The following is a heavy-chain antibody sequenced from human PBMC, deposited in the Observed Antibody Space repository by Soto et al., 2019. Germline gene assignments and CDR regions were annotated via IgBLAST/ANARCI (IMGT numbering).Heavy chain of an antibody. CDR2: LYANGGT. CDR1: GFTVSNNY. J-gene: IGHJ4*02. V-gene: IGHV3-53*01. Sequence: GGSLRLSCAASGFTVSNNYLGWVRQAPGKGLDWVSVLYANGGTGYADSVKGRFTISRDNSKNTLYLQMNSLRADDTAMYYCVLFSSWYFYWGQGTLVTVS. D-gene: IGHD6-13*01. CDR3: VLFSSWYFY.